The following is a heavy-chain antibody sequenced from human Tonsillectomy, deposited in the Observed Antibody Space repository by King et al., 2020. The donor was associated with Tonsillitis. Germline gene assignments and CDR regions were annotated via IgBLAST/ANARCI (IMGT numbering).Heavy chain of an antibody. Sequence: VQLLESGGGLVQPGVSLRLYCAASGLTFRSDAMSGVVQAPGKGLEGGLAISGSGGSTYYADSWKGRVTISRDNFKNTLYRQMNSLGAEDTAVYYCAKAGSSWIINWFDPWGQGTLVTVSS. CDR1: GLTFRSDA. D-gene: IGHD6-13*01. J-gene: IGHJ5*02. CDR3: AKAGSSWIINWFDP. V-gene: IGHV3-23*01. CDR2: ISGSGGST.